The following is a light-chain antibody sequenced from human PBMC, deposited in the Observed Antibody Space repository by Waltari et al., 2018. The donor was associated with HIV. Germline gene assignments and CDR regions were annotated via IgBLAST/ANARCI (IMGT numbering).Light chain of an antibody. V-gene: IGLV1-47*01. Sequence: QSVLTQPPSASETPGQRVTISCSGSSSNIGSNYVYWYRHLPGTAPKLLIYRNNQRPSGVPDRFSGSKSGTSASLSITGVRPEDEAQYYCQSYDLGHGVWVFGGGTKLTVL. CDR2: RNN. CDR1: SSNIGSNY. J-gene: IGLJ3*02. CDR3: QSYDLGHGVWV.